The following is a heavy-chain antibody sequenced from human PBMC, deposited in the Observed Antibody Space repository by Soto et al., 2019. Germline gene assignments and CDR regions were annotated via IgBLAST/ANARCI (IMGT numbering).Heavy chain of an antibody. J-gene: IGHJ4*02. Sequence: SETLSLTCIVPGGSMISYYWCWIRQPPGRGLEWIGFIYYAGSTKYNPSLNSRVTISVDTSKNQFSLTVTSVTAADTAVYYCARRIVATEMFAYWGQGTLVTVSS. D-gene: IGHD5-12*01. CDR2: IYYAGST. CDR3: ARRIVATEMFAY. CDR1: GGSMISYY. V-gene: IGHV4-59*08.